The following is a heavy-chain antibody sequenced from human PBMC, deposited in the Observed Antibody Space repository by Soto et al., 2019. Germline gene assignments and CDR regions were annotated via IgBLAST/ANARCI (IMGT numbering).Heavy chain of an antibody. Sequence: EVQLLESGGGLVQPGGSLRLSCAASGFTFSSYAMSWVRQAPGKGLGWVSVISGSGDSTYYADSVRGRFTISRDNSKNPLYLQMNSLRAEDTAVYYCAKDRDGAAAGPTKFYGMDVWGQGTTVTVSS. J-gene: IGHJ6*02. CDR2: ISGSGDST. V-gene: IGHV3-23*01. CDR3: AKDRDGAAAGPTKFYGMDV. D-gene: IGHD6-13*01. CDR1: GFTFSSYA.